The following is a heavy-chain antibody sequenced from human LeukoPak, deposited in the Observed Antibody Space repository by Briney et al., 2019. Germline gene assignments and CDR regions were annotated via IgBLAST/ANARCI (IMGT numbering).Heavy chain of an antibody. J-gene: IGHJ4*02. Sequence: ASVKVSCKASGYTFTGYYMHWVRQAPGQGLEWMGWINPNSGGTNYAQKFQGRVTMTRDTSISTAYVELSRLRSDDTAVYYCARATRGQWLVGYYFDYWGQGTLVTVSS. V-gene: IGHV1-2*02. CDR2: INPNSGGT. CDR3: ARATRGQWLVGYYFDY. CDR1: GYTFTGYY. D-gene: IGHD6-19*01.